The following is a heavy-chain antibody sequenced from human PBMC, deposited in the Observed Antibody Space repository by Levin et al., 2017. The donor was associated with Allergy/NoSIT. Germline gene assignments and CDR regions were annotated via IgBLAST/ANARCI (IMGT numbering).Heavy chain of an antibody. D-gene: IGHD1-26*01. CDR1: GFNFGGYW. J-gene: IGHJ4*02. V-gene: IGHV3-7*01. CDR3: ARERIVGATDFDY. Sequence: GGSLRLSCAASGFNFGGYWMTWVRQAPGKGLEWLANIRPDGNEKHYVDSVEGRFTISRDSAKNSLYLQMDSLRPEDTAIYYCARERIVGATDFDYWGQGTLVTVSS. CDR2: IRPDGNEK.